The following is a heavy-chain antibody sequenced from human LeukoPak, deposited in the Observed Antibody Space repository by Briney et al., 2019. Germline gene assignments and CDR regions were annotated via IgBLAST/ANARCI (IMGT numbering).Heavy chain of an antibody. CDR2: ISGHDGNT. CDR1: GYTFTSYG. CDR3: VRDAYGSGKGFFDY. D-gene: IGHD3-10*01. J-gene: IGHJ4*02. Sequence: GASVKVSCKASGYTFTSYGFSWVRQAPGQGLEWVGWISGHDGNTKYPQKYQGRVTMTTETSTSTAYMELSSLGSDDTAVYYCVRDAYGSGKGFFDYWGQGTLVTVSS. V-gene: IGHV1-18*01.